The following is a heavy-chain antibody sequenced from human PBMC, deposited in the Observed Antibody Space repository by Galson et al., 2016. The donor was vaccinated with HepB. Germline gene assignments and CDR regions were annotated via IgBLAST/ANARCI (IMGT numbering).Heavy chain of an antibody. Sequence: SLRLSCAASGFTFSGFGMHWVRQAPGKGLEWVASISNTGINEWYGDTVQGRFTIPRDSSKNMLYLHMNSLTTDDTAIYYCAKRGGHGYWNYALDVWGQGTSVTVSS. V-gene: IGHV3-30*18. D-gene: IGHD5-18*01. CDR2: ISNTGINE. J-gene: IGHJ6*01. CDR3: AKRGGHGYWNYALDV. CDR1: GFTFSGFG.